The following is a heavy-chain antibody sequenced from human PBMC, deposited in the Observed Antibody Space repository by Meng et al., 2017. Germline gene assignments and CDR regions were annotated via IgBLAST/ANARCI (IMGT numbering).Heavy chain of an antibody. D-gene: IGHD6-13*01. Sequence: GGSLRLSYAASGFTFSSYEMNWVRQAPGKGLEWVSYISSSGSTIYYADSVKGRFTISRDNAKNSLYLQMNSLRAEDTAVYYCARVSGSSSWGDSEYFQHWGQGTLVTVSS. CDR3: ARVSGSSSWGDSEYFQH. J-gene: IGHJ1*01. CDR1: GFTFSSYE. CDR2: ISSSGSTI. V-gene: IGHV3-48*03.